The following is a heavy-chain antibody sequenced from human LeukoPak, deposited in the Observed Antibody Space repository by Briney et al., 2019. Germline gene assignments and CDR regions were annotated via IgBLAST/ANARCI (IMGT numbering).Heavy chain of an antibody. Sequence: PGGSLRLSCVASGLTVSSSYMSWVRQAPGKGLEWVSVIYSDGTTYYADSVKGRFTISRDNSKNTLYLQLNSLRAEDTAVYYCARDLRECSGGSCYIFDYWGQGTLVTVSS. V-gene: IGHV3-66*01. CDR1: GLTVSSSY. J-gene: IGHJ4*02. CDR2: IYSDGTT. CDR3: ARDLRECSGGSCYIFDY. D-gene: IGHD2-15*01.